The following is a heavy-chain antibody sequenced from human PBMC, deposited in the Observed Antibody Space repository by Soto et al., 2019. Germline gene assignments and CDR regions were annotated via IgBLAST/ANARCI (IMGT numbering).Heavy chain of an antibody. CDR3: ARGEVGATTKQGSFDY. Sequence: QVQLVQSGAEVKKPGSSVKVSCKASGGTFSSYTISWVRQAPGQGLEWMGRIIPILGIAKYAQKFQGRVTITADKSTSTAYMELSSLRSEDTAVYYCARGEVGATTKQGSFDYWGQGTLVTVSS. D-gene: IGHD1-26*01. J-gene: IGHJ4*02. CDR1: GGTFSSYT. CDR2: IIPILGIA. V-gene: IGHV1-69*02.